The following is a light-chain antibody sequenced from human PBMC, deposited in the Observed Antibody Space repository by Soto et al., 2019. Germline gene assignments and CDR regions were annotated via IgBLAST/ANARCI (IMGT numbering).Light chain of an antibody. CDR2: DAS. J-gene: IGKJ5*01. CDR3: QQRSNCPPAIT. V-gene: IGKV3-11*01. CDR1: QSVSSY. Sequence: EIVLTQYPANLTLSPWAIATLSCRASQSVSSYLAWYQQKPGQAPRLLIYDASNRATGIPARFSGSGSGTDFTLTISSLEPEDFEVYYCQQRSNCPPAITFGQGTRLEIK.